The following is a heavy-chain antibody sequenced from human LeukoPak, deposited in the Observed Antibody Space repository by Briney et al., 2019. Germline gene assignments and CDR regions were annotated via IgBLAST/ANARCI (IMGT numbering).Heavy chain of an antibody. CDR2: IYSGGST. CDR3: ARDTYYDSSGYPSWFDP. CDR1: GFTVSSNY. J-gene: IGHJ5*02. V-gene: IGHV3-53*01. D-gene: IGHD3-22*01. Sequence: PGGSLRLSSAASGFTVSSNYMSWVRQAPGKGLEWVSVIYSGGSTYYADSVKGRFTISRDNSKNTLYLQMNSLRAEDTAVYYCARDTYYDSSGYPSWFDPWGQGTLVTVSS.